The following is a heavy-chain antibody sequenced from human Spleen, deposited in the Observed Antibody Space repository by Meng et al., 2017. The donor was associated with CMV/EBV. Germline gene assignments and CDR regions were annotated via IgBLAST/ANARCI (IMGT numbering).Heavy chain of an antibody. CDR2: INHSGST. CDR3: ARDRLIDPLGDFDY. CDR1: GESFSGYY. D-gene: IGHD7-27*01. J-gene: IGHJ4*02. V-gene: IGHV4-34*02. Sequence: QVQLQQWGAGLLKPSETLSLTCAVYGESFSGYYWSWIRQPPGNGLQWIGEINHSGSTNYNPSLKSRVTMSVDTSKNQFSLKLSSVTAADTAVYYCARDRLIDPLGDFDYWGQGTLVTVSS.